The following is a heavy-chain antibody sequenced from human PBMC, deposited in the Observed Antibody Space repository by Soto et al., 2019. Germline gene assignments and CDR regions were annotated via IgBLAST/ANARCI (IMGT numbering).Heavy chain of an antibody. V-gene: IGHV4-34*01. CDR2: INHSGST. Sequence: PSETLSLTCAVYGGSFSGYSWTWIRQPPGTGLEWIGEINHSGSTNYNPSLKSRVTISVDRSKNQFSLKLSSVTAADTAVYYCARWWMHAPRFDPWGQGTLVTVSS. J-gene: IGHJ5*02. CDR1: GGSFSGYS. CDR3: ARWWMHAPRFDP. D-gene: IGHD2-8*01.